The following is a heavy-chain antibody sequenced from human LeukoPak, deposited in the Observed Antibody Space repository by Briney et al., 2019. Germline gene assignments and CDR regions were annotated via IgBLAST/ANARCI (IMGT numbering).Heavy chain of an antibody. CDR1: GFTFTNNY. D-gene: IGHD1-26*01. CDR2: ISGSDGGT. CDR3: AKDQWEALY. J-gene: IGHJ4*02. Sequence: GGSLRLSCAPSGFTFTNNYMAWVRQAPGKGLEWVSSISGSDGGTYYADSVKGRFTISRDNSKNTLYLQMSSLRAEDTAVYYCAKDQWEALYWGQGTLVTVSS. V-gene: IGHV3-23*01.